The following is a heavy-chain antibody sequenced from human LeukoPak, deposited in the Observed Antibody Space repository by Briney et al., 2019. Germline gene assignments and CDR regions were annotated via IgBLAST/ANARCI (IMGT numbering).Heavy chain of an antibody. D-gene: IGHD2-2*01. J-gene: IGHJ6*04. CDR2: INPIFGKA. CDR3: AREYQLPTWDYYYVIYV. Sequence: GASVKVSCKATGGTYIRYAISWVGQARGKGVEWMGGINPIFGKANYAKKFKGRATNTEDEYTSTAYMVLSSLRSEDTAVYYCAREYQLPTWDYYYVIYVCGKGTTFTVSS. V-gene: IGHV1-69*13. CDR1: GGTYIRYA.